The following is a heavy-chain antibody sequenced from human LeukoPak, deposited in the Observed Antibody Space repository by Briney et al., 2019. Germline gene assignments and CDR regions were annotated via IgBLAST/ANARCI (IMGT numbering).Heavy chain of an antibody. D-gene: IGHD3-10*01. V-gene: IGHV1-18*01. CDR1: GYTFTSYG. Sequence: GASVKVSCKASGYTFTSYGISWVRQAPGQGLEWMGWISAYNGNTNYAQKFQGRVTMTRDTSTSTVYMELSSLRSEDTAVYYCARDSGWMVRGYSWFDPWGQGTLVTVSS. CDR2: ISAYNGNT. CDR3: ARDSGWMVRGYSWFDP. J-gene: IGHJ5*02.